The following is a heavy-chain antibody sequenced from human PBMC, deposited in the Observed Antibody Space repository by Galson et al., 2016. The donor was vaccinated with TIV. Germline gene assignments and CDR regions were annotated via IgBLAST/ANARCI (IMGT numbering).Heavy chain of an antibody. J-gene: IGHJ4*02. D-gene: IGHD5-24*01. Sequence: PALVKPTQTLTLTCTFSGFSLTTHGMCVSWIRQPPGKALEWLARTDWDGDKFYSTSLQTRLSISKDTSRNQVVLTLSNVDPVDTATYFCARSSIRDVSTHRFVDYWGQGTLVTVSP. CDR1: GFSLTTHGMC. CDR3: ARSSIRDVSTHRFVDY. CDR2: TDWDGDK. V-gene: IGHV2-70*17.